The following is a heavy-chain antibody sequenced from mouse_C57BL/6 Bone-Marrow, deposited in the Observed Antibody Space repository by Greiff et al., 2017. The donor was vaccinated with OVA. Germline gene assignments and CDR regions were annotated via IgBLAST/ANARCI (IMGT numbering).Heavy chain of an antibody. CDR1: GYTFTSYW. Sequence: QVQLQQPGAELVKPGASVKLSCKASGYTFTSYWMHWVKQRPGQGLEWIGMIHPNSGSTNYNEKFKSKATLTVDKSSSTAYMQLSSLTSEDSAVYYCARQCDYDGIDYWGQGTTLTVSS. J-gene: IGHJ2*01. D-gene: IGHD2-4*01. V-gene: IGHV1-64*01. CDR3: ARQCDYDGIDY. CDR2: IHPNSGST.